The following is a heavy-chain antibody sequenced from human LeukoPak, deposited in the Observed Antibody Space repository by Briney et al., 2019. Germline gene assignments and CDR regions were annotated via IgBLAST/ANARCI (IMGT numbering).Heavy chain of an antibody. V-gene: IGHV3-23*01. D-gene: IGHD3-22*01. Sequence: GRSLRLSCAASGFTFSSYGMHWVRQAPGKGLEWVSVISGSGGRTSYADSVKGRFTVSRDNSKNTLYLQMNSLRAEDTAVYFCVEGGAPSYYDGSGDAYFDYWGQGTLVTVSS. CDR2: ISGSGGRT. CDR3: VEGGAPSYYDGSGDAYFDY. J-gene: IGHJ4*02. CDR1: GFTFSSYG.